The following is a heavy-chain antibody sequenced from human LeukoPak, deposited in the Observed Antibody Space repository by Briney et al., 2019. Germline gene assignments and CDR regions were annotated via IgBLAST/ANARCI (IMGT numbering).Heavy chain of an antibody. V-gene: IGHV4-4*02. D-gene: IGHD5-18*01. J-gene: IGHJ4*02. CDR3: ARVGYSYGSYYFDY. CDR1: GASISSSNW. CDR2: IYHSGST. Sequence: SETLSLTCAVSGASISSSNWWSWVRQPPGKGLEWIGEIYHSGSTNYNPSLKSRVTISVDKSKNQFSLKLSSVTAADTAVYYCARVGYSYGSYYFDYWGQGTLVTVSS.